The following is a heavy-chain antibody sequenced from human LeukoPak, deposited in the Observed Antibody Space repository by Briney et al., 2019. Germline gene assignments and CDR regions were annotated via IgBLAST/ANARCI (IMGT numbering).Heavy chain of an antibody. Sequence: PSQTLSLTCTVSGGSISSGSYYWSWIRQPAGKGLEWIGRIYTSGSTNYNPSLKSRVTMSVDTSKNQFSLKLSSVTAADTAVYYCAREWGRGDTMVRGYYMDVWDKGTTVTISS. CDR2: IYTSGST. CDR3: AREWGRGDTMVRGYYMDV. V-gene: IGHV4-61*02. CDR1: GGSISSGSYY. D-gene: IGHD3-10*01. J-gene: IGHJ6*03.